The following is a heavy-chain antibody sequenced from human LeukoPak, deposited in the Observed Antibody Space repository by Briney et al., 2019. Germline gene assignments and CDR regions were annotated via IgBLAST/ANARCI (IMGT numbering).Heavy chain of an antibody. CDR2: ISAYNGNT. CDR3: ARGSIGDSSGWNPFDY. J-gene: IGHJ4*02. D-gene: IGHD6-19*01. V-gene: IGHV1-18*01. CDR1: GYTFTSYG. Sequence: EASVKVSCKASGYTFTSYGISWVRQAPGQGLEWMGWISAYNGNTNYAQKLQGRVTMTTDTSTSTAYMELRSLRSDDTAVYYCARGSIGDSSGWNPFDYWGQGTLVTVSS.